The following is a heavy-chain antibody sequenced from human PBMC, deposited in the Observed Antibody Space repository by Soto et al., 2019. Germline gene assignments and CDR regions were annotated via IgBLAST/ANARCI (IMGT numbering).Heavy chain of an antibody. J-gene: IGHJ4*02. CDR2: INPNSGGT. V-gene: IGHV1-2*02. CDR3: AGARSSGWYGY. Sequence: ASGKGSCKASGYTFTGYYMHWVRQAPGQGLEWMGWINPNSGGTNYAQKFQGRVTMTRDTSISTAYMELSRLRSDDTAVYYCAGARSSGWYGYCGQRPLVPVCS. CDR1: GYTFTGYY. D-gene: IGHD6-19*01.